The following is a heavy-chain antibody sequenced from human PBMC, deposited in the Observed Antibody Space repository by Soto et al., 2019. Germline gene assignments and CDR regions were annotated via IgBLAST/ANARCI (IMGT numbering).Heavy chain of an antibody. CDR1: GGSISSCGYY. D-gene: IGHD3-22*01. CDR3: ARDSAEIYYDSSGLYGMDV. Sequence: SETLSLTCTVSGGSISSCGYYWSWIRQHPGKGLEWIGYIYYSGSTYYNPSLKSRVTISVDTSKNQFSLKLSSVTAADTAVYYCARDSAEIYYDSSGLYGMDVWGQGTTVTVSS. V-gene: IGHV4-31*03. CDR2: IYYSGST. J-gene: IGHJ6*02.